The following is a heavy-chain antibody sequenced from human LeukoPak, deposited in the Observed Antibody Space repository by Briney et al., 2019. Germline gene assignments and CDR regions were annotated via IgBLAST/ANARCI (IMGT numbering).Heavy chain of an antibody. CDR1: GGSVSSGSYY. V-gene: IGHV4-39*01. CDR3: ARHPEAGRFDP. Sequence: SETLSLTCTVSGGSVSSGSYYWGWIRQPPGKGLVWIGHIYYSGNAYYNPSLKSRVTISVDTSKNQFSLKLSSVTAADTAVYYCARHPEAGRFDPWGQGTLVTVSS. J-gene: IGHJ5*02. CDR2: IYYSGNA.